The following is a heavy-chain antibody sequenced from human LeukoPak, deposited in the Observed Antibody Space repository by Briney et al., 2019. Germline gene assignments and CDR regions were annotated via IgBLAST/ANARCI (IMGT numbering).Heavy chain of an antibody. D-gene: IGHD2-15*01. CDR1: GFTFSSYA. CDR2: ISSSSSYI. J-gene: IGHJ4*02. Sequence: GGSLRLSCAASGFTFSSYAMNWVRQAPGKGLEWVSSISSSSSYIYYADSVKGRFTISRDNAKNSLYLQMNSLRAEDTAVYYCAREFPFSSSGGSCYPYDYWGQGTLVTVSS. V-gene: IGHV3-21*01. CDR3: AREFPFSSSGGSCYPYDY.